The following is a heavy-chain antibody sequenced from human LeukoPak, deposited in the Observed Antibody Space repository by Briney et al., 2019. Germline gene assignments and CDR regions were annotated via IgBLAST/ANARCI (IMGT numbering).Heavy chain of an antibody. J-gene: IGHJ4*02. Sequence: GASVKVSCKASGYTFTSYDINWVRQATGQGLEWMGWMNPNSGNTGYAQKFQGRVTMTRNTSISTAYMELSSLRSEDMAVYYCAREMATKAYVIDYWGQGTLVTVSS. CDR3: AREMATKAYVIDY. D-gene: IGHD5-24*01. CDR1: GYTFTSYD. CDR2: MNPNSGNT. V-gene: IGHV1-8*01.